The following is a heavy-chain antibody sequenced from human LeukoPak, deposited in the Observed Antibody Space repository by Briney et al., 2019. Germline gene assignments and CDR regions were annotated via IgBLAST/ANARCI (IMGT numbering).Heavy chain of an antibody. V-gene: IGHV1-8*01. CDR2: MNPYSGNT. CDR3: ARGWGRYCSSTNCSRAFAY. CDR1: GYTFTSYD. D-gene: IGHD2-2*01. Sequence: ASVKVSCKASGYTFTSYDINWVRQATGQGLEWMGWMNPYSGNTGSAQRFQGRVTMTRNTSMSTAYMELSSLRSEDTAVYYCARGWGRYCSSTNCSRAFAYWGQGTLVTVSS. J-gene: IGHJ4*02.